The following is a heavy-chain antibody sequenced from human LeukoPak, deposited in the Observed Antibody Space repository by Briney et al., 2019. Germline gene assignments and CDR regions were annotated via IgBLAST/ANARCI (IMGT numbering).Heavy chain of an antibody. Sequence: GGSLRLSCEGSAFIFSGHWMNWVRQTPGKGLEWVASIKEDGSERQYVDSVKGRFSISRDNTKGSLFLQLNSLRAEDTAVYYCARESIVVVPAAIVPYGMDVWGQGTTVTVSS. J-gene: IGHJ6*02. V-gene: IGHV3-7*03. CDR1: AFIFSGHW. CDR3: ARESIVVVPAAIVPYGMDV. D-gene: IGHD2-2*01. CDR2: IKEDGSER.